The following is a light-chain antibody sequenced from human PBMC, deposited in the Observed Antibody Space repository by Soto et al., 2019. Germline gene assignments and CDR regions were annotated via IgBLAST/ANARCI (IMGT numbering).Light chain of an antibody. V-gene: IGKV3-15*01. CDR3: QQYNNWPRT. J-gene: IGKJ1*01. CDR2: GAS. Sequence: EIVMTQCPATLSASPGERATLSFRASQSVSSNLAWYQQKNGQAPRLLIYGASTRATGIPARFSGSGYGTELNLTISSLQSEDFAVYYCQQYNNWPRTFGQGTKVDIK. CDR1: QSVSSN.